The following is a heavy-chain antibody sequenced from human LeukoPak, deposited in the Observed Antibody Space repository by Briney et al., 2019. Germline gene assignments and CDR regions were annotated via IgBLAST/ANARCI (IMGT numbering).Heavy chain of an antibody. CDR1: GGSFSGYY. D-gene: IGHD6-13*01. CDR2: INHSGST. V-gene: IGHV4-34*01. Sequence: SETLSLTCAVYGGSFSGYYWSWIRQPPGKGLEWIGEINHSGSTYYNPSLKSRVTISVDTSKNQFSLKLSSVTAADTAVYYCARDPASSWYEYGYWGQGTLVTVSS. CDR3: ARDPASSWYEYGY. J-gene: IGHJ4*02.